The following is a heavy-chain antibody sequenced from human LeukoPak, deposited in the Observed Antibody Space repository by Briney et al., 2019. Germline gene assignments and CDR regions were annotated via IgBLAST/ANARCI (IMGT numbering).Heavy chain of an antibody. Sequence: SETLSLTCTVSGGSISSYYWSWIRQPPGKGLEWIGYIYYSGSNNYHPSLKSRVTISVDTSKNQFSLKLSSVTAADTAVYYCARHYDSTPFDYWGQGTLVTVSS. J-gene: IGHJ4*02. V-gene: IGHV4-59*01. CDR3: ARHYDSTPFDY. CDR2: IYYSGSN. CDR1: GGSISSYY. D-gene: IGHD3-22*01.